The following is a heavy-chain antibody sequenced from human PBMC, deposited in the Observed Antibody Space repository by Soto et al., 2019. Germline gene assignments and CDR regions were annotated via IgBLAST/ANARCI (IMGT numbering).Heavy chain of an antibody. CDR2: IYPGDSDT. CDR1: GYSFTSYW. V-gene: IGHV5-51*01. CDR3: ARTLYSGYDPRSYYYYGMHV. Sequence: PGESLKISCQGSGYSFTSYWIGWVRQMPGKGLEWMGIIYPGDSDTRYSPSFQGQVTISADKSISTAYLQWSNLKASDTAMYYCARTLYSGYDPRSYYYYGMHVWGQGTTVTVSS. D-gene: IGHD5-12*01. J-gene: IGHJ6*02.